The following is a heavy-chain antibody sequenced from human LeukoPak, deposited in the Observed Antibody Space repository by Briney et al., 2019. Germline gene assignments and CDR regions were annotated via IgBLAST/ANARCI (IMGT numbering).Heavy chain of an antibody. J-gene: IGHJ4*02. CDR3: ARVPRIAARLFDY. D-gene: IGHD6-6*01. V-gene: IGHV1-2*02. Sequence: AASVKVSCKASGYTFTGYYMHWVRQAPGQGLEWMGWINPNSGGTNYAQKFQGRVTMTRDTSISTAYMELSRLRSDDTAVYYCARVPRIAARLFDYWGQGTLVTVSS. CDR1: GYTFTGYY. CDR2: INPNSGGT.